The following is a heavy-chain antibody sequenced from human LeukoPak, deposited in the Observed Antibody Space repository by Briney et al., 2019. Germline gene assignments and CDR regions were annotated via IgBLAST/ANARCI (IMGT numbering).Heavy chain of an antibody. Sequence: GGSLRLSCAATGFTVSSNYMTWVRQAPGKGLDWVSVIYSGGSTYYADSVKGRFTISRDNSKNTLFLQMNSLRPEDTAVYYCARGASGTYYFGYWGRGTLVTVSS. J-gene: IGHJ4*02. CDR2: IYSGGST. V-gene: IGHV3-66*02. D-gene: IGHD1-26*01. CDR1: GFTVSSNY. CDR3: ARGASGTYYFGY.